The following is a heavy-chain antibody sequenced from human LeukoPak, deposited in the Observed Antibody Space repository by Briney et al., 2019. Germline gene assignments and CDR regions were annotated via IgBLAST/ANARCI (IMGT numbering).Heavy chain of an antibody. J-gene: IGHJ4*02. CDR2: INPNNGGT. CDR1: GSTFTKYY. D-gene: IGHD5-18*01. V-gene: IGHV1-2*02. CDR3: ATSSGYSHTWGAFDF. Sequence: ASVKVSCKTSGSTFTKYYIHWVRQAPGQGLEWMGWINPNNGGTNYTQKFQGRVTMTGDTSINTVYMELSRLKSDDTAVYYCATSSGYSHTWGAFDFWGQGALVTVSS.